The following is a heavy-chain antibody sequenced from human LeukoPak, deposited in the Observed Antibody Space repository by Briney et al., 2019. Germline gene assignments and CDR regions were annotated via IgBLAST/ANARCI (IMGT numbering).Heavy chain of an antibody. J-gene: IGHJ6*03. CDR1: GFTFSDYY. CDR3: ARTKTVPTEDYYYYYYMDV. V-gene: IGHV3-11*01. Sequence: GGSLRLSCAASGFTFSDYYMSWIRQAPGKGLVWVSYISSSGSTIYYADSVKGRFTISRDNAKNSLYLQMNSLRAEDTAVYYCARTKTVPTEDYYYYYYMDVWGKGTTVTVSS. D-gene: IGHD4-11*01. CDR2: ISSSGSTI.